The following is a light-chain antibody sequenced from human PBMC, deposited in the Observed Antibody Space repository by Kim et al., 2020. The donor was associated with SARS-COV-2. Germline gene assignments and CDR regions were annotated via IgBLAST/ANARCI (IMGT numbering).Light chain of an antibody. CDR2: KDR. CDR3: YSAADNNGV. V-gene: IGLV3-27*01. Sequence: VSPGQTARITCSGDVLAKKYARWFQQKPGQAPVLVIYKDRERPSGIPERFSGSSSGTTVTLTISGAQVEDGADYYCYSAADNNGVFGGGTQLTVL. J-gene: IGLJ3*02. CDR1: VLAKKY.